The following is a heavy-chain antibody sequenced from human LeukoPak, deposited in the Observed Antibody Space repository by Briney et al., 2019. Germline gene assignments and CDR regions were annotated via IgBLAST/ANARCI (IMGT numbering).Heavy chain of an antibody. CDR1: GGSISSGSYY. D-gene: IGHD3-22*01. J-gene: IGHJ3*02. Sequence: SETLSPTCTVSGGSISSGSYYWSWIRQPAGKGLEWIGRIYLPGSTNYNPSLKSRVTISVDTSKNQFSLKLSSVTAADTAVFYCASLTTADAFDIWGQGTMVTVSS. CDR2: IYLPGST. CDR3: ASLTTADAFDI. V-gene: IGHV4-61*10.